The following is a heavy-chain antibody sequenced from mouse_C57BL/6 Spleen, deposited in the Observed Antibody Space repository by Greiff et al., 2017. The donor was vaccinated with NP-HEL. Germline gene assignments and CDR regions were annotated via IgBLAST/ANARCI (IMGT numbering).Heavy chain of an antibody. CDR1: GYSITSGYY. Sequence: EVQVEESGPGLVKPSQSLSLTCSVTGYSITSGYYWYWIRQLPGNKLEWMGYIGYDGSNNYNPSLKNRISITRDTSKNQFFLKLNSVTTEDTATYYCAGDPNWDVAYWGQGTLVTVAA. V-gene: IGHV3-6*01. J-gene: IGHJ3*01. CDR2: IGYDGSN. D-gene: IGHD4-1*01. CDR3: AGDPNWDVAY.